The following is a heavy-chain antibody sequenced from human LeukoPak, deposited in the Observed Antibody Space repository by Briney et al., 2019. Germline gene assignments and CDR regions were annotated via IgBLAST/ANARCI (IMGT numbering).Heavy chain of an antibody. D-gene: IGHD3-3*01. CDR2: IKPDGSEK. Sequence: PGGSLRLSCAASGFAFSSYWMNWVRQAPGKGLEWVANIKPDGSEKWYVDSVKGRFTISRDNGKNSLNLQLNSLRAEDTAVYYCARDFSAFDIWGQGTMVTVSS. V-gene: IGHV3-7*05. J-gene: IGHJ3*02. CDR1: GFAFSSYW. CDR3: ARDFSAFDI.